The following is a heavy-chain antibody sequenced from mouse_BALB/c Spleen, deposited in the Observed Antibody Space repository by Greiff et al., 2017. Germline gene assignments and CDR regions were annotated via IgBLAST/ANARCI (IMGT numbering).Heavy chain of an antibody. D-gene: IGHD1-2*01. CDR2: ISYSGST. CDR3: ARETSSAWFAY. J-gene: IGHJ3*01. Sequence: EVNLVESGPGLVKPSQSLSLTCTVTGYSITSDYAWNWIRQFPGNKLEWMGYISYSGSTSYNPSLKSRISITRDTSKNQFFLQLNSVTTEDTATYYCARETSSAWFAYWGQGTLVTVSA. CDR1: GYSITSDYA. V-gene: IGHV3-2*02.